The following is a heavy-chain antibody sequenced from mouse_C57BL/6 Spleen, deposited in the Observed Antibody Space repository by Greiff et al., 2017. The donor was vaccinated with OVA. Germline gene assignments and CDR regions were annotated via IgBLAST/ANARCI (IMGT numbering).Heavy chain of an antibody. D-gene: IGHD2-2*01. CDR1: GYTFTSYW. CDR2: IDPSDRET. J-gene: IGHJ2*01. V-gene: IGHV1-52*01. CDR3: ARVVTTVFDY. Sequence: QVQLQQPGAELVRPGSSVKLSCKASGYTFTSYWMHWVKQRPIQGLEWIGNIDPSDRETHYNQKFKDKATLTVDKSSSTAYMQLSSLTSEDSAVYYCARVVTTVFDYWGQGTTLTVSS.